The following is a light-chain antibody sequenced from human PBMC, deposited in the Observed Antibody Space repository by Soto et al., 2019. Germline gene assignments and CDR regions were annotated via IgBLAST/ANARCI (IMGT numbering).Light chain of an antibody. CDR3: HQYYTTVGS. Sequence: DIVMTQSPDSLAVSLGERATINCKSSRSIVYSPTNRDYLAWYQQKPGQPPKLLIYWASTRESGVPDRFSGSGSGTDFTLTISSLQAEDVAVYYCHQYYTTVGSFGPGTKVDIK. CDR2: WAS. V-gene: IGKV4-1*01. J-gene: IGKJ3*01. CDR1: RSIVYSPTNRDY.